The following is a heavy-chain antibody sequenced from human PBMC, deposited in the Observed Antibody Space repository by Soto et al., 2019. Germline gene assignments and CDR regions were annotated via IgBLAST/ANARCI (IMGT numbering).Heavy chain of an antibody. V-gene: IGHV3-53*01. Sequence: PGGSLRLSCAASGFTVSSNYMSWVRQAPGKGLEWVSVIYSGGSTYYADSVKGRFTISRDNSKNTLYLQMNSLRAEDTAVYYCARVISSSSYYYYGMGVWGQGTTVTVSS. J-gene: IGHJ6*02. CDR3: ARVISSSSYYYYGMGV. D-gene: IGHD6-6*01. CDR2: IYSGGST. CDR1: GFTVSSNY.